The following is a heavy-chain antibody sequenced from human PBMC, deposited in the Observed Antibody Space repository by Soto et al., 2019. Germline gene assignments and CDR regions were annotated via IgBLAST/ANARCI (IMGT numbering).Heavy chain of an antibody. V-gene: IGHV3-53*01. CDR3: ARMRGAAAGKPYYFDY. J-gene: IGHJ4*02. D-gene: IGHD6-13*01. Sequence: EVQLVESGGGLIQPGGSLRLSCAASGFTVSSNYMSWVRQAPGKGLEWVSVSYSGGSTYYADSVKGRFTISRDNSKNTLYLQMNSLRAEDTAVYYCARMRGAAAGKPYYFDYWGQGTLVTVSS. CDR2: SYSGGST. CDR1: GFTVSSNY.